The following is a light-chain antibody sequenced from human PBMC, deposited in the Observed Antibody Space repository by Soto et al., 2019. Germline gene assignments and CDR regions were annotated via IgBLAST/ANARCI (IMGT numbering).Light chain of an antibody. J-gene: IGKJ2*01. CDR2: DAS. Sequence: EIVMTQSPTTVSVSPGKRATLSCRASQSVSSKLAWYQQKPGQPPRLLFFDASARATGVPDRFRGSGSGTEFILTISGLQSEDFAVYYCQQYNDWPPYTFGQGTKLEMK. CDR3: QQYNDWPPYT. V-gene: IGKV3-15*01. CDR1: QSVSSK.